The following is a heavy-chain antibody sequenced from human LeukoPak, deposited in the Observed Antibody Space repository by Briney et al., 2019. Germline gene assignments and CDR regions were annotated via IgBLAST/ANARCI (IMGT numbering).Heavy chain of an antibody. V-gene: IGHV4-34*01. CDR1: GGSFSGYY. J-gene: IGHJ3*02. D-gene: IGHD5-18*01. Sequence: SETLSLTCAVYGGSFSGYYWSWIRQPPGRGLEWIGEINHSGSTNYNPSLKSRVTISVDTSKNQFSLKLSSVTAADTAVYYCAREGGYSYGYAFDIWGQGTMVTVSS. CDR2: INHSGST. CDR3: AREGGYSYGYAFDI.